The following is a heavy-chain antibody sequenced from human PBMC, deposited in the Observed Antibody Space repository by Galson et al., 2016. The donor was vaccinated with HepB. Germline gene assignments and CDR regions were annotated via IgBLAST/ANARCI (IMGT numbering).Heavy chain of an antibody. V-gene: IGHV2-5*02. J-gene: IGHJ3*02. Sequence: LVKPTQTLTLTCTFSGFSLRTSGEGVGWIRQPPGKALEWLALVYWDDYKRYSPSLMSRLTITKDTTKNQVVLTMANMDPVDTGTYYCAHSPTAVSDNFDAFDIWGQGTMVTVSS. CDR1: GFSLRTSGEG. CDR3: AHSPTAVSDNFDAFDI. CDR2: VYWDDYK. D-gene: IGHD6-19*01.